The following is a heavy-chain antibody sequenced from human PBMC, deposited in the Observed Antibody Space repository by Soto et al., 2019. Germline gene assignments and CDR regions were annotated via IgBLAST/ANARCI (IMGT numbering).Heavy chain of an antibody. J-gene: IGHJ5*02. Sequence: PAETLSLTCTVSGVSISGYYWTWIRQPPGKGLEWIVYIYYRGSTNYNPSLKSRVTISVDTSKNQFSLKLSSVTAADTAVYYCARGGTQQLAPNWFYXWGQGTLVTVSX. CDR2: IYYRGST. CDR1: GVSISGYY. V-gene: IGHV4-59*01. D-gene: IGHD6-13*01. CDR3: ARGGTQQLAPNWFYX.